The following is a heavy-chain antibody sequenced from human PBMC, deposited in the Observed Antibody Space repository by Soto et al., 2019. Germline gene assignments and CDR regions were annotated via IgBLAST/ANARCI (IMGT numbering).Heavy chain of an antibody. V-gene: IGHV1-69*13. Sequence: ASVKVSCKASGGTFRSYGINWVRQAPGQGLEWMGEIIPFLATRHYAQKFQGRVTITADESTGTAYMELSSLRSEDTAVYYCATRRTYDSSGYRPVDYWGQGTLVTVSS. CDR1: GGTFRSYG. D-gene: IGHD3-22*01. CDR2: IIPFLATR. J-gene: IGHJ4*02. CDR3: ATRRTYDSSGYRPVDY.